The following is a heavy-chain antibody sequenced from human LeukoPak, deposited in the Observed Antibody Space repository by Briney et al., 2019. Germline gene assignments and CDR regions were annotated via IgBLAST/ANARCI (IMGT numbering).Heavy chain of an antibody. Sequence: GASVKVSCKASGYTFTRYYIHWVRQAPGQGLEWMGIINPSDGTTTYAQKFQGRVTMTTDTSTSTADMELRSLRSDDTAVYYCARGPTEYYDFWSGYSPDYFDYWGQGTLVTVSS. CDR1: GYTFTRYY. D-gene: IGHD3-3*01. CDR3: ARGPTEYYDFWSGYSPDYFDY. J-gene: IGHJ4*02. CDR2: INPSDGTT. V-gene: IGHV1-46*01.